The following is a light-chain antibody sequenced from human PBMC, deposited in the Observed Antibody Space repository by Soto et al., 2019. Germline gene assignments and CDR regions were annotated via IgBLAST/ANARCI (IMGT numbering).Light chain of an antibody. CDR2: ENN. V-gene: IGLV1-51*02. CDR3: GTWDSSLSRGV. CDR1: SSNIGNNY. J-gene: IGLJ1*01. Sequence: QSVLTQPPSVSAAPGQKVTISCSGSSSNIGNNYVSWYQQLPGTAPKLLIYENNKRPSGIPDRFSGSKSGTSATLGITGLQTGDEADYYCGTWDSSLSRGVFGTGTKATVL.